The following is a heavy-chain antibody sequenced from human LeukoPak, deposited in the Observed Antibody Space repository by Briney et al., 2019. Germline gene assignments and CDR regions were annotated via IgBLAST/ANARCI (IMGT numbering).Heavy chain of an antibody. J-gene: IGHJ6*03. CDR1: GGSISSSSYY. CDR2: IYYSGST. Sequence: SETLSLTCTVSGGSISSSSYYWGCIRQPPGKGLEWIGSIYYSGSTYYNPSLKSRVTISVDTSKNQFSLKLSSVTAADTAVYYCARSDCSSTSRPHAGYYYYMDVWGKGTTVTVPS. CDR3: ARSDCSSTSRPHAGYYYYMDV. D-gene: IGHD2-2*01. V-gene: IGHV4-39*01.